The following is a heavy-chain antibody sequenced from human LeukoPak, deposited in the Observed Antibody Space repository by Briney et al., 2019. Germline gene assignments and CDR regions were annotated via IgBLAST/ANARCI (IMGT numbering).Heavy chain of an antibody. J-gene: IGHJ3*02. V-gene: IGHV3-21*01. D-gene: IGHD4-17*01. CDR1: GFTFSSYN. CDR3: ARDRESYGDYGGDAFDI. CDR2: ITSGSSYI. Sequence: PGGSLRLSCAASGFTFSSYNMNWVRQAPGKGLEWVSSITSGSSYIYYADSVKGRFTISRDNAKNSLYLQMNSLRAEDTAVYYCARDRESYGDYGGDAFDIWGQGTMVTVSS.